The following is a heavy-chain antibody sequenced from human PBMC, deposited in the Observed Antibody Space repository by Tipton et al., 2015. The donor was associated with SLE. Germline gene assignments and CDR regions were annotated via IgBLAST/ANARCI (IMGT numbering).Heavy chain of an antibody. J-gene: IGHJ4*02. CDR2: ISSSSSYI. D-gene: IGHD6-13*01. Sequence: SLRLSCAASGFTFSSYGMNWVRQAPGKGLEWVSSISSSSSYIYYADSVKGRFTISRDNAKNSLYLQMNSLRAEDTAVYYCASSGVAAIDYWGQGTLVTVSS. CDR1: GFTFSSYG. CDR3: ASSGVAAIDY. V-gene: IGHV3-21*01.